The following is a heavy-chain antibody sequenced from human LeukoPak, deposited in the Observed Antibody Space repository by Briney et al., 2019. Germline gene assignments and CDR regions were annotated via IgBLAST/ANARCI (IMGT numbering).Heavy chain of an antibody. CDR3: ARGSMSHYCSGGSCDHEYFQH. D-gene: IGHD2-15*01. CDR2: INHSGST. CDR1: GGSFSGYY. J-gene: IGHJ1*01. Sequence: PSETLSLTCAVYGGSFSGYYWSWIRQPPGKGLEWIGEINHSGSTNYNPSLKSRVTIPVDTSKNQFSLKLSSVTAADTAVYYCARGSMSHYCSGGSCDHEYFQHWGQGTLVTVSS. V-gene: IGHV4-34*01.